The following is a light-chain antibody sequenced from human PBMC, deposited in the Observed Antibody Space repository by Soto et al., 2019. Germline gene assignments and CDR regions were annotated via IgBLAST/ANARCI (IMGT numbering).Light chain of an antibody. CDR2: DAS. J-gene: IGKJ1*01. V-gene: IGKV1-5*01. Sequence: DIQMTQSPSTLSASVGDRVTITCRASQSISSWLAWYQQKPVKAPKLLIYDASSLESGVPSMFSGSGSGTEFSLTISSLQPDHFSTYYWQQYNSYFWTFGQGTKVEIK. CDR3: QQYNSYFWT. CDR1: QSISSW.